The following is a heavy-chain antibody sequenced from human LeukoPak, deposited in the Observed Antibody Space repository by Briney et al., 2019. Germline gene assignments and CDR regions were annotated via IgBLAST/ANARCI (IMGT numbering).Heavy chain of an antibody. CDR3: AEGGLYSSAHFDP. V-gene: IGHV1-69*04. J-gene: IGHJ5*02. CDR1: GDTFNNKA. Sequence: SVKVSCKASGDTFNNKAVNWVRQAPGQGLEWMGRIIPILGITNYAQSLQGRVTFSADKSTTTVYMEFSSLRSDDMAMYYCAEGGLYSSAHFDPWGQGTLVTVSS. D-gene: IGHD6-19*01. CDR2: IIPILGIT.